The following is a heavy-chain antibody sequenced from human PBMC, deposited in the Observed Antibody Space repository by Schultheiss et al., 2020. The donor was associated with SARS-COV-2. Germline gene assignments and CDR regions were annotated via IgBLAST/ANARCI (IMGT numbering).Heavy chain of an antibody. V-gene: IGHV3-11*06. Sequence: LSLTCTVSGGSISSSSYYWGWIRQPPGKGLEWVSYIRSSSSYTYYADSVKGRFTISRDNSKNTLYLQMNSLRAEDTAVYYCARDGAMYYDFWSGYYPDYWGQGTLVTGSS. CDR2: IRSSSSYT. J-gene: IGHJ4*02. CDR3: ARDGAMYYDFWSGYYPDY. CDR1: GGSISSSS. D-gene: IGHD3-3*01.